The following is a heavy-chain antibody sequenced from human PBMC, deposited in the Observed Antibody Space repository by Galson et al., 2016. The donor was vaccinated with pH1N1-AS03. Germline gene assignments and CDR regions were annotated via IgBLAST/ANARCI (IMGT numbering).Heavy chain of an antibody. CDR3: ARAGIAASYFHYYYLDV. D-gene: IGHD6-25*01. CDR1: GFTFSSYW. CDR2: IKEDGSEK. Sequence: SLRLSCAASGFTFSSYWTSWVRQAPGKGLEWVANIKEDGSEKYYVGSVKGRFTISRDNGKNSLYLQMNSLRAEDTAVYFCARAGIAASYFHYYYLDVWGKGATVTVSS. J-gene: IGHJ6*03. V-gene: IGHV3-7*04.